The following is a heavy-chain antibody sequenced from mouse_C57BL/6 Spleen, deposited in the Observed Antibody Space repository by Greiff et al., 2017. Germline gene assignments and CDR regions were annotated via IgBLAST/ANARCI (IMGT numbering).Heavy chain of an antibody. CDR1: GYTFTSYW. Sequence: QVQLQQPGAELVRPGSSVKLSCMASGYTFTSYWMHWVKQRPIQGLEWIGNIDTSDSETHYNQKFKDKGTLTVDKSSSTAYMQLSSLTSEDSAVYYCAVRRGDVAMDYWGQGTSVTVSS. CDR3: AVRRGDVAMDY. CDR2: IDTSDSET. V-gene: IGHV1-52*01. D-gene: IGHD2-13*01. J-gene: IGHJ4*01.